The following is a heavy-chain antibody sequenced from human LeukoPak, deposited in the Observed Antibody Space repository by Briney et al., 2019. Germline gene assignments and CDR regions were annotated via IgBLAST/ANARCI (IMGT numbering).Heavy chain of an antibody. Sequence: PSETLSLTCTVSGGSISSSSYYWGWIRQPPGKGLEWIGSIYYSGSTYYNPSLKSRVTISVGTSKNQFSLKLSSVTAADTAVYYCAQSYYDFWSGLNAFDIWGQGTMVTVSS. V-gene: IGHV4-39*01. J-gene: IGHJ3*02. D-gene: IGHD3-3*01. CDR3: AQSYYDFWSGLNAFDI. CDR1: GGSISSSSYY. CDR2: IYYSGST.